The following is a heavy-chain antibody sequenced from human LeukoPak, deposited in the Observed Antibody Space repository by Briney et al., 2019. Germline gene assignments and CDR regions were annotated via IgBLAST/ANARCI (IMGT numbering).Heavy chain of an antibody. D-gene: IGHD3-22*01. V-gene: IGHV5-10-1*01. Sequence: GESLKISCKGSGYSFTNYWISWVRQMPGKGLEWMGKIDPSDSYTNYSPSFQGHVTTSADKCINTVYLQWSSLKASDTAMYYCATTTYYYDSSGYYYFDYWGQGTLVTVSS. CDR3: ATTTYYYDSSGYYYFDY. CDR1: GYSFTNYW. CDR2: IDPSDSYT. J-gene: IGHJ4*02.